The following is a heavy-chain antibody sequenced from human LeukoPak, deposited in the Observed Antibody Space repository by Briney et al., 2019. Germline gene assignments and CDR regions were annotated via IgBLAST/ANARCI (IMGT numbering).Heavy chain of an antibody. Sequence: GGSLRLSCAASGFTFSSYGMHWVRQAPGKGLEWVAVISYDGSNKYYADSVKGRFTISRDNSKNTLYLQMNSLRAEDTAVYYCAKDSNAYYDILTGPSFDYWGQGTLVTVSS. V-gene: IGHV3-30*18. CDR3: AKDSNAYYDILTGPSFDY. J-gene: IGHJ4*02. CDR2: ISYDGSNK. CDR1: GFTFSSYG. D-gene: IGHD3-9*01.